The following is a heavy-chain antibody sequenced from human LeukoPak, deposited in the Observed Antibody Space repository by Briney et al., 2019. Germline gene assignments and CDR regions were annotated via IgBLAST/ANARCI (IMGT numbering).Heavy chain of an antibody. CDR1: AGSFSGYY. D-gene: IGHD1-26*01. CDR3: ARGCNVGLSY. CDR2: INPSGSP. Sequence: SPTLSLTCAVYAGSFSGYYWSWIRHPPGKRLDVIGEINPSGSPNYNPSLNSRVTISADTSKNQSSLKLSSVTAANTAVYSCARGCNVGLSYWGEGTLATVSS. V-gene: IGHV4-34*01. J-gene: IGHJ4*02.